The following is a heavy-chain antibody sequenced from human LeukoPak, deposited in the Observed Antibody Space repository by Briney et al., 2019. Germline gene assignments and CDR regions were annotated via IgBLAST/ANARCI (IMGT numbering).Heavy chain of an antibody. CDR1: GGSISSGGYY. V-gene: IGHV4-31*03. D-gene: IGHD2-15*01. Sequence: PSETLSLTRTVSGGSISSGGYYWSWIRQHPGKGLEWIGYIYYSGSTYYNPSLKSRVTISVDTSKNQFSLKLSSVTAADTAVYYCAREYCSGGSCHFDYWGQGTLVTVSS. CDR2: IYYSGST. CDR3: AREYCSGGSCHFDY. J-gene: IGHJ4*02.